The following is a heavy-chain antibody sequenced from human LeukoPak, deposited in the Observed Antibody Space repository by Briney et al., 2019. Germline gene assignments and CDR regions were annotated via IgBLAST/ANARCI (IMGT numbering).Heavy chain of an antibody. D-gene: IGHD6-6*01. J-gene: IGHJ4*02. Sequence: GGSLRLSCAASGFTFSSNAMHWVRQAPGKGLEWVAVISYDGSNKYYADSVKGRFTISRDNSKNTLYLQMNSLRAEDTAVYYCARDRGSSSVGSPRYYFDYWGQGTLVTVSS. V-gene: IGHV3-30-3*01. CDR3: ARDRGSSSVGSPRYYFDY. CDR1: GFTFSSNA. CDR2: ISYDGSNK.